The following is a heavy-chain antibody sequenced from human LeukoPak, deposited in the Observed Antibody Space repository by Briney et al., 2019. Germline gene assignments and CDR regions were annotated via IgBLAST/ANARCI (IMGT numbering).Heavy chain of an antibody. CDR2: ISGSGGST. J-gene: IGHJ4*02. CDR1: GFTFSSYA. CDR3: AKVLWFGEYYFDY. D-gene: IGHD3-10*01. V-gene: IGHV3-23*01. Sequence: GGSLRLSCAASGFTFSSYAMSWVRQAPGKGLEWVSAISGSGGSTYYADSVKGRFTISRDNSKNTLYLQMNSLRAEDAAVYYCAKVLWFGEYYFDYWGQGTLVTVSS.